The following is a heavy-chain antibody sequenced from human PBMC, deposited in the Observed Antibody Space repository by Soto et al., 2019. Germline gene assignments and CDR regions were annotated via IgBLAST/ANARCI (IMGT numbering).Heavy chain of an antibody. D-gene: IGHD3-3*01. CDR3: ATPTRYYDFWSGYPPFDY. J-gene: IGHJ4*02. CDR1: GGTFNNYA. Sequence: SVKVSCKASGGTFNNYALSWVRQAPGQGLEWIGGVIPVFGTTKYAQKFQGRVTITADASTTTAYMELSSLTSEDTAVYYCATPTRYYDFWSGYPPFDYWGQGTLVTVSS. V-gene: IGHV1-69*13. CDR2: VIPVFGTT.